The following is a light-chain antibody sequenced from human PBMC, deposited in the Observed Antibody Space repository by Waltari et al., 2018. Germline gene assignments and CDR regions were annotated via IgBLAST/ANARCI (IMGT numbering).Light chain of an antibody. Sequence: QSALTQPASASGSPGQSFTISCTGTSSDVGVCRYIFCYQQYPGNAPQVMIYEASYRPSGISNRFSGSKSGNTATLTISGLQAEDEADYYCSSYTSTKTGVFGTGTKVTVL. CDR2: EAS. V-gene: IGLV2-14*01. J-gene: IGLJ1*01. CDR1: SSDVGVCRY. CDR3: SSYTSTKTGV.